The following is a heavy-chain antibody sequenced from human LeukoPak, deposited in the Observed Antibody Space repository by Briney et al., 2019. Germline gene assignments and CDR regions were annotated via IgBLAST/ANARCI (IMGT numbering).Heavy chain of an antibody. CDR3: ARGRGTSGSNRDFYYYYYMDV. D-gene: IGHD2-15*01. CDR2: ISSSSSYI. Sequence: GGSLRLSCAASGFTFSSYSMNWVRQAPGKGLEWVSSISSSSSYIYYADSVKGRFTISRDNAKNSLYLQMNSLRAEDTAVYYCARGRGTSGSNRDFYYYYYMDVWGKGTTVTVSS. CDR1: GFTFSSYS. V-gene: IGHV3-21*01. J-gene: IGHJ6*03.